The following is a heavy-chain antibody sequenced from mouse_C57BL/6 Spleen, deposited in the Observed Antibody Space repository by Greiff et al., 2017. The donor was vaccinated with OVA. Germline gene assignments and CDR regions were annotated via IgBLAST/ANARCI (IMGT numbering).Heavy chain of an antibody. D-gene: IGHD1-1*01. J-gene: IGHJ1*03. CDR2: IDPSDGYT. CDR3: ARGITTVVAPWDFDV. Sequence: QVQLQQPGAELVMPGASVKLSCKASGYTFTSYWMHWVKQRPGQGLEWIGEIDPSDGYTNYNQKFKGKSTLTVDKSSSTAYMQLSSLTSEDSAVYYVARGITTVVAPWDFDVWGTGTTVTVSA. CDR1: GYTFTSYW. V-gene: IGHV1-69*01.